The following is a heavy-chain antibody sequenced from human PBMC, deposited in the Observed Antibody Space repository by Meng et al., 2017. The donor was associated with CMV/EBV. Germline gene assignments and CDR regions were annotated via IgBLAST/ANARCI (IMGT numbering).Heavy chain of an antibody. CDR2: INSDGSST. V-gene: IGHV3-74*01. J-gene: IGHJ4*02. Sequence: GGSLRLSCAASGFTFSSYWMHWVRQAPGKGLVWVSRINSDGSSTSYADSVKGRFTISRDNAKNTLYLQMNSLRAEDTAVYYCTRAGVAYCSSTSCYGYFDYWGQGTLVTVSS. CDR3: TRAGVAYCSSTSCYGYFDY. CDR1: GFTFSSYW. D-gene: IGHD2-2*01.